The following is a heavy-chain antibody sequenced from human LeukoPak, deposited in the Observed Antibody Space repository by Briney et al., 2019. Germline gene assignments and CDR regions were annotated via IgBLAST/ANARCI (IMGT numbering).Heavy chain of an antibody. CDR2: ISGSGGST. CDR3: AKDMMYYGSGSYYKEGDYYYYGMDV. J-gene: IGHJ6*02. Sequence: HAGRSLRLSCAASGFTFSSYAMSWVRQAPGKGLEWVSAISGSGGSTYYADSVKGRFTISRDNSKNTLYLQMNSLRAEDTAVYYCAKDMMYYGSGSYYKEGDYYYYGMDVWGQGTTVTVSS. CDR1: GFTFSSYA. D-gene: IGHD3-10*01. V-gene: IGHV3-23*01.